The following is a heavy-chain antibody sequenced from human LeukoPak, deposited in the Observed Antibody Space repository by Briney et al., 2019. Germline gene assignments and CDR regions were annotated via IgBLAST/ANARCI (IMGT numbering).Heavy chain of an antibody. J-gene: IGHJ5*02. D-gene: IGHD2-2*01. CDR1: GVSISSGDYY. CDR2: IYYSGST. Sequence: SETLSLTCTVSGVSISSGDYYWSWIRQPPGKGLECIEYIYYSGSTYYHPSLKSRVTISVDTSKNQFSLKLTSVTAADTAVYYCARGRRDCSSTSCYPWFDPWGQGTLVTVSS. CDR3: ARGRRDCSSTSCYPWFDP. V-gene: IGHV4-30-4*01.